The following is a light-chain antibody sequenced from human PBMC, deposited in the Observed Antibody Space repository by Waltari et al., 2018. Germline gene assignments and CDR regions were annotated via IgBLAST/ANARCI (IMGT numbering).Light chain of an antibody. CDR3: SSYTSSITLV. CDR1: SSDVGGYNY. J-gene: IGLJ2*01. V-gene: IGLV2-14*03. CDR2: GVS. Sequence: QSALTPPSSVSGSPGQSITIPCTGTSSDVGGYNYVSWYQQHPGKAPKLMIYGVSSRPSGLSNRFSCSKSGNTASLTISGLQAEDEADYYCSSYTSSITLVFGGGTKLTVL.